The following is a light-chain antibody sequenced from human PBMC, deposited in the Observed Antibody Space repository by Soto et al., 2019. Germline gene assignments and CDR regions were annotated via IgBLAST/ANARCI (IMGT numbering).Light chain of an antibody. CDR2: DVT. Sequence: QSALTQPRSVSGSPGQSVTISCTGTSSDVGGYNFVPWYQQHPGKAPKLMIYDVTKRPSGVPDRFSASKSGNTASLTISGLQAEDEAEYYCCSYAGSYTLVFGGGTKLTVL. CDR3: CSYAGSYTLV. J-gene: IGLJ2*01. CDR1: SSDVGGYNF. V-gene: IGLV2-11*01.